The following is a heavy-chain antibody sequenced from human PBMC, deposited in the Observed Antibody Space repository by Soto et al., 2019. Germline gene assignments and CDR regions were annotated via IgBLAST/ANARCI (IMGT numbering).Heavy chain of an antibody. V-gene: IGHV4-59*01. J-gene: IGHJ6*03. CDR2: IYYSGST. CDR3: ARVVSSPEGVYYYYMDV. D-gene: IGHD6-6*01. CDR1: GGSISSYY. Sequence: SETLSLTCTGSGGSISSYYWSWIRQPPGKGLEWIGYIYYSGSTNYNPSLKSRVTISVDTSKNQFSLKLSSVTAADTAVYYCARVVSSPEGVYYYYMDVWGKGTTVTVSS.